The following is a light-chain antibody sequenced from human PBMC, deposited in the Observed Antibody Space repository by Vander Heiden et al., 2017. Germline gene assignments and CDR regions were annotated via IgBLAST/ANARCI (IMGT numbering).Light chain of an antibody. Sequence: SYELTQPLSVSVSPGQTASITCSGDKLGDKYACWYQQKPGQSPVLVIYQDSKRPSGIPERFSGSNSGNTATLTISGTQAMDEADYYCQAWDSSIVVFGGGTKLT. CDR3: QAWDSSIVV. J-gene: IGLJ2*01. CDR1: KLGDKY. V-gene: IGLV3-1*01. CDR2: QDS.